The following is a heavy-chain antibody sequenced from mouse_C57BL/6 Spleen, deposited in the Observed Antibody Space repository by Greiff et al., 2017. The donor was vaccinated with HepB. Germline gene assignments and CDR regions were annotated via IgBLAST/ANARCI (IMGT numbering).Heavy chain of an antibody. J-gene: IGHJ2*01. D-gene: IGHD1-1*01. CDR1: GYTFTDYE. V-gene: IGHV1-15*01. Sequence: VQRVESGAELVRPGASVTLSCKASGYTFTDYEMHWVKQTPVHGLEWIGAIDPETGGTAYNQKFKGKAILTADKSSSTAYMELRSLTSEDSAVYYCTRRSLYGSFDYWGQGTTLTVSS. CDR3: TRRSLYGSFDY. CDR2: IDPETGGT.